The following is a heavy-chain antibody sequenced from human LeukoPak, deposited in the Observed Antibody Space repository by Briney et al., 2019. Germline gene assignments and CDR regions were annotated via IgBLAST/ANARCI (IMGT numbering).Heavy chain of an antibody. D-gene: IGHD6-13*01. CDR3: ARKGYSSSWYY. CDR2: INHSGST. V-gene: IGHV4-34*01. Sequence: SETLSLTCAVYGGSFSGYYWSWIRQPPGKGLEWIGEINHSGSTNYNPSLKSRVTISVDTSKNQFSLKLSSVTAADTAVYYCARKGYSSSWYYWGQGTLVTVSS. CDR1: GGSFSGYY. J-gene: IGHJ4*02.